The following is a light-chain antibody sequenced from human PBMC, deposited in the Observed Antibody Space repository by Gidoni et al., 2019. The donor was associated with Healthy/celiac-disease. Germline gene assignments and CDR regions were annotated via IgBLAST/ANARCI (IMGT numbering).Light chain of an antibody. CDR1: QGISSY. V-gene: IGKV1-8*01. CDR2: AAS. CDR3: QQYYSYPLT. J-gene: IGKJ1*01. Sequence: AIRMTRSPSSLSASTGDRVTLTCRASQGISSYLAWYQQKPGKAPKLLIYAASTLQSGVPSRFSGSGSGTDFTLTISCLQSEDFATYYCQQYYSYPLTFGQGTKVEIK.